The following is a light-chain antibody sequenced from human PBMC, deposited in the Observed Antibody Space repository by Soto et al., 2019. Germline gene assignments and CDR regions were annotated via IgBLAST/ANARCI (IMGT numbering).Light chain of an antibody. J-gene: IGKJ4*01. CDR3: QQADSFPLT. V-gene: IGKV1-12*01. CDR2: AAS. CDR1: QGISRW. Sequence: IQMTQSPSSVSASVGDRVTITCRASQGISRWLDWYQQKPGKAPKLLIYAASNLQSGVPSRFSGSGSGTDFTLTISNLQPEDFATYYCQQADSFPLTFGGGTKVEI.